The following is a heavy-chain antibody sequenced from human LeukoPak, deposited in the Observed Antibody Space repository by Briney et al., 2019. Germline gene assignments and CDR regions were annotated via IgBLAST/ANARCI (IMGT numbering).Heavy chain of an antibody. V-gene: IGHV1-24*01. CDR2: FDPEDGET. CDR1: GYTLTELS. D-gene: IGHD4-17*01. Sequence: ASVKVSCKVSGYTLTELSMHWVRQAPGKGLEWMGGFDPEDGETIYAQKFQGRVTMTEDTSADTAYMELSSLRSEDTAVYYCATEKVTTAYYYYYGMDVWGQGTTVTVSS. J-gene: IGHJ6*02. CDR3: ATEKVTTAYYYYYGMDV.